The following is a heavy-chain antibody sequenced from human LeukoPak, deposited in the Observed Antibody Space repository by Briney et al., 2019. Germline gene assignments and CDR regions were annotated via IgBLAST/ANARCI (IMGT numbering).Heavy chain of an antibody. CDR1: GFTFSSYG. J-gene: IGHJ6*02. CDR2: ISYDGSNK. D-gene: IGHD3-9*01. Sequence: PGRSLTLSCAASGFTFSSYGMHWVRQAPGKGLEWVAVISYDGSNKYYTDSVKGRFTISRDNSKNTLYLQMTSLRAEDTAVYYCAKGSVYYDILTGYFNDYYYYGMDVWGQGTTVTVSS. V-gene: IGHV3-30*18. CDR3: AKGSVYYDILTGYFNDYYYYGMDV.